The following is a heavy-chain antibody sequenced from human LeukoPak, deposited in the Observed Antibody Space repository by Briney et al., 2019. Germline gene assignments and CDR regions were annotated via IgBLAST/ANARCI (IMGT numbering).Heavy chain of an antibody. Sequence: GASVKVSCKASGYTFTAYYIHWVRLAPGQGLEWMGWLNPNSGDTTYAQKFQGRVTMTRDTSISTAYMELSRLRSDDTAVYYCAREYYDILKRGPAEYFQHWGQGTLVTVSS. D-gene: IGHD3-9*01. CDR1: GYTFTAYY. CDR2: LNPNSGDT. J-gene: IGHJ1*01. V-gene: IGHV1-2*02. CDR3: AREYYDILKRGPAEYFQH.